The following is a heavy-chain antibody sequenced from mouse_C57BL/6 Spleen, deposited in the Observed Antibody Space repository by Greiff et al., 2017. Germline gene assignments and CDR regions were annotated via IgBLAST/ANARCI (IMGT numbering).Heavy chain of an antibody. CDR1: GYTFTSYD. CDR3: ARAPDYYGSSHFDY. Sequence: VQLKESGPELVKPGASVKLSCKASGYTFTSYDINWVKQRPGQGLEWIGWIYPRDGSTKYNEKFKGKATLTVDTSSSTAYMELHSLTSEDSAVYFCARAPDYYGSSHFDYWGQGTTLTSSS. V-gene: IGHV1-85*01. J-gene: IGHJ2*01. CDR2: IYPRDGST. D-gene: IGHD1-1*01.